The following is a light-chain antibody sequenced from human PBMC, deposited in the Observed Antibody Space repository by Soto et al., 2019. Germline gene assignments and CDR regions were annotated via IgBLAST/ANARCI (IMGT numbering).Light chain of an antibody. CDR2: EVS. J-gene: IGLJ2*01. V-gene: IGLV2-14*01. CDR3: SSSKGSSTLCV. CDR1: SSDIGGYDY. Sequence: QSVLTQPASVSGSPGQSITISCTGTSSDIGGYDYVSWYQQHPGKVPKLMIFEVSNRPSGVSYRFSGSKSGNTASLTISGLQAEDEADYYCSSSKGSSTLCVFGGGTKLTVL.